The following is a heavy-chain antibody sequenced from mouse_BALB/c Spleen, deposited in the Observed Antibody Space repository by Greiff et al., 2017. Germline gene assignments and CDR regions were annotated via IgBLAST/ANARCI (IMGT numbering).Heavy chain of an antibody. Sequence: EVKLMESGGGLVKPGGSLKLSCAASGFTFSSYTMSWVRQTPEKRLEWVATISSGGSYTYYPDSVKGRFTISRDNAKNTLYLQMSSLKSEDTAMYYCTRARDAYYEGYFDVWGAGTTVTVSS. CDR2: ISSGGSYT. CDR1: GFTFSSYT. J-gene: IGHJ1*01. CDR3: TRARDAYYEGYFDV. V-gene: IGHV5-6-4*01. D-gene: IGHD1-1*01.